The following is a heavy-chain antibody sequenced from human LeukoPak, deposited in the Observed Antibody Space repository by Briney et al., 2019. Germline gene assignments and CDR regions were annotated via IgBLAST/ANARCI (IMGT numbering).Heavy chain of an antibody. Sequence: ASVKISCKTSGYTFTTYHINWVRQATGQGLEWLGWVNPYSGDRGYAQKFQGRLSITSDTSISTAYMELGSLSSDDTAVYFCARTTSFTASGYDYWGQGTLVTVSS. J-gene: IGHJ4*02. D-gene: IGHD6-25*01. CDR3: ARTTSFTASGYDY. CDR2: VNPYSGDR. CDR1: GYTFTTYH. V-gene: IGHV1-8*03.